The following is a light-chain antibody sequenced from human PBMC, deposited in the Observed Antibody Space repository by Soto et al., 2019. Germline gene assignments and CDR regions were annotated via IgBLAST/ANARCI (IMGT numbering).Light chain of an antibody. CDR1: QNVATN. J-gene: IGKJ4*01. Sequence: VMTQSPANVSVSPGEGVTLFCRASQNVATNLAWYQLKAGQPPRLLISASSTRATGIPATFSGSGSGTQFSLTISSLQSEDSAFYYCQQYYQWGLSFGGGTKVDIK. CDR2: ASS. CDR3: QQYYQWGLS. V-gene: IGKV3D-15*01.